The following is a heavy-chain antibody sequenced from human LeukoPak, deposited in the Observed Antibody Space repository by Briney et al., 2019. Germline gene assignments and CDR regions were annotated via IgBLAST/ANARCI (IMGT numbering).Heavy chain of an antibody. CDR3: ARNRATYFDY. V-gene: IGHV4-4*07. CDR2: IYTSGST. Sequence: SETLSPTCTVSGGSISSFYWTWIRQPAGKGLEWIGRIYTSGSTNYNPSLKSRVTMSVDTSKNQFSLKLSSVTAADTAVYYCARNRATYFDYWGQGTLVTVSS. CDR1: GGSISSFY. J-gene: IGHJ4*02. D-gene: IGHD5-12*01.